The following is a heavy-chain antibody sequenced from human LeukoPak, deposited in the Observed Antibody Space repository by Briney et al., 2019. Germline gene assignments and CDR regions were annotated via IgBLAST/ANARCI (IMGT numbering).Heavy chain of an antibody. D-gene: IGHD5-12*01. V-gene: IGHV3-23*01. J-gene: IGHJ4*02. CDR2: ISGSGGST. Sequence: GGSLRLSCAASGFTFSSYAMSWVRQAPGKGLEWVSAISGSGGSTYYADSVKGRFTISRDNSKNTLYLQMNSLRAEDTAVYYCGPPWGYDLWDDYWGQGTLVTVSS. CDR3: GPPWGYDLWDDY. CDR1: GFTFSSYA.